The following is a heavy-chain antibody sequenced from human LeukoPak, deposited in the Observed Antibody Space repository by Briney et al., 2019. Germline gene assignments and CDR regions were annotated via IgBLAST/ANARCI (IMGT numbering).Heavy chain of an antibody. CDR2: IETTGST. V-gene: IGHV4-4*07. J-gene: IGHJ5*02. Sequence: SETLSLTCNVSGVSKSTFYMSWIRQPAGPELGWSGRIETTGSTSYTPSLRSRVTMSVDTSKSHFSLRLTSVTAADAAVYYCAVDDRGFDPWGQGTLVTVSS. D-gene: IGHD3-22*01. CDR3: AVDDRGFDP. CDR1: GVSKSTFY.